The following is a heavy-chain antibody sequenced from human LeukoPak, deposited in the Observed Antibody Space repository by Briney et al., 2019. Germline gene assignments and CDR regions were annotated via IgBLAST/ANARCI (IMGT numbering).Heavy chain of an antibody. V-gene: IGHV4-31*03. Sequence: PSETLSLTCTVSGGSISSGGYYWSWIRQHPGKGLEWIGYIYYSGSTYYNPSLKSRVTISVDTSKNQFSLKLSSVTAADTAVYYCARAPTGGYSGYDPWFDPWGQGTLVTVSS. CDR3: ARAPTGGYSGYDPWFDP. J-gene: IGHJ5*02. CDR1: GGSISSGGYY. D-gene: IGHD5-12*01. CDR2: IYYSGST.